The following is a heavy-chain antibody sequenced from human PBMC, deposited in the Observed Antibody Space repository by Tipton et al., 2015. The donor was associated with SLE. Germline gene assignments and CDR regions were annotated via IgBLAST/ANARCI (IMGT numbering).Heavy chain of an antibody. CDR3: ARGTGITDD. CDR2: INHSGVT. CDR1: GGSFGGFN. J-gene: IGHJ4*02. D-gene: IGHD1-1*01. V-gene: IGHV4-34*01. Sequence: LRLSCAVYGGSFGGFNWNWIRQPPGKGLEWIGEINHSGVTSYNPSLKSRVAVSLDTSKRQFLLRLTSMTAADTAMYFCARGTGITDDWGQGTLVTVSS.